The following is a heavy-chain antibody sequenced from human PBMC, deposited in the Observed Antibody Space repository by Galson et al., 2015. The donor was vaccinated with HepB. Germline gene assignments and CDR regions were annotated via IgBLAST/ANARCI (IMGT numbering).Heavy chain of an antibody. CDR2: IRYDASNK. V-gene: IGHV3-30*02. CDR3: AKGPPGGGASDV. CDR1: GLTFSSHG. J-gene: IGHJ3*01. Sequence: SLRLSCAASGLTFSSHGMNWVRQAPGKGLEWVAFIRYDASNKYFADSVKGRFTISRDNSKNTLYLQMNSLKAEDTAIYYCAKGPPGGGASDVWGQGTMVTVSS. D-gene: IGHD1-14*01.